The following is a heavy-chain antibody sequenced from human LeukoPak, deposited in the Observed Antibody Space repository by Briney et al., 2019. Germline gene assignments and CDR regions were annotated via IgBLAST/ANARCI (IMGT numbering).Heavy chain of an antibody. CDR3: ARVAPGGGSGWEFDY. CDR2: IYDSGTT. Sequence: SDTQSLTCTVSGRSISRGGYYWSWIRQHPGKGLEWIRYIYDSGTTFYNPSLKSRLTISIDTSNNQFSLKLSSVTAADTAVYYCARVAPGGGSGWEFDYWGQGTLVTVSS. D-gene: IGHD6-19*01. J-gene: IGHJ4*02. CDR1: GRSISRGGYY. V-gene: IGHV4-31*03.